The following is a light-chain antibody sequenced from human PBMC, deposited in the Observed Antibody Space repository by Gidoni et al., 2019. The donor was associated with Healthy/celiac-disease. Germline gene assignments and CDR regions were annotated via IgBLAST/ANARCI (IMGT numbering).Light chain of an antibody. CDR2: DAS. CDR1: QSVSSY. Sequence: IVLTQSPATLSLSPGERATLSCRASQSVSSYLAWYQQKPGQAPSLLIYDASNRATGIPARFSGSGSGTDFTLTISSLEPEDFAVYYCQQRSNWPPFTFGPGTKVEIK. J-gene: IGKJ3*01. V-gene: IGKV3-11*01. CDR3: QQRSNWPPFT.